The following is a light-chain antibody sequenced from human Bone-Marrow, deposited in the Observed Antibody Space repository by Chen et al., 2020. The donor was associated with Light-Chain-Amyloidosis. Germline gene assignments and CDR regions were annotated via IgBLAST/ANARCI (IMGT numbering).Light chain of an antibody. CDR1: NIGSTS. CDR3: QVWDRSSDRPV. J-gene: IGLJ3*02. CDR2: DDS. V-gene: IGLV3-21*02. Sequence: SYVLTQPSSVSVAPGQTATIACGGNNIGSTSVHWYQQTPGQAPLLVVYDDSDRPSGIPERLAGSNFGKTATLNISRVEGGDEADYYCQVWDRSSDRPVFGGGTKLTVL.